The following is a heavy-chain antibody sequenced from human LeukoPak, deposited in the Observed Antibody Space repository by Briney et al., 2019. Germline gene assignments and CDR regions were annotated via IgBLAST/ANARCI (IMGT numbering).Heavy chain of an antibody. CDR1: GGSISSYY. Sequence: SETLSLTCTVSGGSISSYYWSWIRQPPGKGLEWIGYIYYSGSTNYNPSLKSRVTISVDTSKNQFSLKLSSVTAADTAVYYCARGRGYSCRNYGMDVWGQGTTVTVSS. V-gene: IGHV4-59*01. J-gene: IGHJ6*02. CDR3: ARGRGYSCRNYGMDV. CDR2: IYYSGST. D-gene: IGHD5-18*01.